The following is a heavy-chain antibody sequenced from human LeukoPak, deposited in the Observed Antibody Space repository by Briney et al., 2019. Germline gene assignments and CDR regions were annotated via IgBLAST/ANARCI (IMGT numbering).Heavy chain of an antibody. D-gene: IGHD3-22*01. V-gene: IGHV3-33*08. CDR2: IWYDGSNV. CDR1: GXTFSSYG. J-gene: IGHJ4*02. CDR3: ARAKLDSSGYSFDY. Sequence: GRSLRLSCAASGXTFSSYGMHWVRQAPGKGLEWVAVIWYDGSNVYYADSVKGRFTISRDNSKNTLYLQMNSLRAGDTAVYYCARAKLDSSGYSFDYWGQGTLVTVSS.